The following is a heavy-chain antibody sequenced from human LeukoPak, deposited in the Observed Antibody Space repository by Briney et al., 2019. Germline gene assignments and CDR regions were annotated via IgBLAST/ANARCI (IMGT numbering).Heavy chain of an antibody. Sequence: ASVKVSCKASGYTFISYDINWVRQATGQGLEWMGWMNPNSGNTGYAQKFQGRVTMTRNTSISTAYMELSSLRSEDTAVYYCARYSSGWEPFDYWGQGTLVTVSS. V-gene: IGHV1-8*01. J-gene: IGHJ4*02. CDR1: GYTFISYD. D-gene: IGHD6-19*01. CDR2: MNPNSGNT. CDR3: ARYSSGWEPFDY.